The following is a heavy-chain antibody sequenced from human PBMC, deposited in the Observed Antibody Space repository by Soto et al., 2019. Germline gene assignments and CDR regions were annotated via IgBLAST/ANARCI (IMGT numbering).Heavy chain of an antibody. Sequence: YLRLSCAASGFTFSSYAMHWVRQAPGKGLEWVALRSYDGSNDYYADSVEGRFTISRENSKNTLYLQMNSLRAEDKAVYYCARGADYYDNSGSWNFDYWGQGNMVTVSS. CDR2: RSYDGSND. J-gene: IGHJ4*02. CDR1: GFTFSSYA. V-gene: IGHV3-30-3*01. CDR3: ARGADYYDNSGSWNFDY. D-gene: IGHD3-22*01.